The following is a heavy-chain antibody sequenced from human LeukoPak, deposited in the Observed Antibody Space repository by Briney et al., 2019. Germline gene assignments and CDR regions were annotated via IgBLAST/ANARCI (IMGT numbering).Heavy chain of an antibody. J-gene: IGHJ5*02. V-gene: IGHV5-51*01. CDR1: GYSFTSYW. D-gene: IGHD1-1*01. Sequence: GESLKISCKGSGYSFTSYWIGWVRRMPGKGLEWMGIIYPGDSDTRYSPSFQGQVTISADKSISTAYLQWSSLKASDTAMYYCAMRAGTTGTTWWFDPWGQGTLVTVSS. CDR2: IYPGDSDT. CDR3: AMRAGTTGTTWWFDP.